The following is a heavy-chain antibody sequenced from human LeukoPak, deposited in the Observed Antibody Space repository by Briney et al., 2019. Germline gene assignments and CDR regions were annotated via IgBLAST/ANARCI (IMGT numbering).Heavy chain of an antibody. J-gene: IGHJ4*02. CDR3: TTGPGNSGY. CDR1: GLTFSNAW. D-gene: IGHD4-23*01. Sequence: PGGSLRLSCAVSGLTFSNAWMSWVRQAPGKGLEWVGRIKSTTVDGTPEYAAPVKGRFTISRDDSKNTVYLQMNSLKTEDTAVCYCTTGPGNSGYWGQGTLVTVSS. V-gene: IGHV3-15*01. CDR2: IKSTTVDGTP.